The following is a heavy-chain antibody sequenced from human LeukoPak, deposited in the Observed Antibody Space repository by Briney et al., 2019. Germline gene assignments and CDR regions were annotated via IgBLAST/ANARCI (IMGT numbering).Heavy chain of an antibody. Sequence: ASVKVSCKTSGYMFTGNYMHWVRQAPGQGLEWMGWINPNSGGTNYAQKFQGRVTMTRDTSISTVYMELSRLRSDDTAVYYCAVLVRGNPPEPPWGQGTLVTVSS. J-gene: IGHJ5*02. V-gene: IGHV1-2*02. CDR1: GYMFTGNY. CDR2: INPNSGGT. D-gene: IGHD3-10*01. CDR3: AVLVRGNPPEPP.